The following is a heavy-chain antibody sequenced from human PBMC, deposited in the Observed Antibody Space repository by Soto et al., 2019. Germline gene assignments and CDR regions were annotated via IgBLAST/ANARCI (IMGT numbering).Heavy chain of an antibody. V-gene: IGHV4-59*01. CDR3: AREPGESSSYLGKRWFDP. Sequence: PSETLSLTCTVSGGSISSYYWSWIRQPPGKGLEWIAYIYYSGSTNYNPSLKSRVTISVDTSKNQFSLKLSSVTAADTAVYYCAREPGESSSYLGKRWFDPWGQGTLVTVSS. D-gene: IGHD6-6*01. J-gene: IGHJ5*02. CDR1: GGSISSYY. CDR2: IYYSGST.